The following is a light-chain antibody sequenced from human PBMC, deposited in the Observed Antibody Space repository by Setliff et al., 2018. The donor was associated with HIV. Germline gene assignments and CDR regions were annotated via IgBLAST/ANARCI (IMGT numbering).Light chain of an antibody. J-gene: IGLJ1*01. CDR3: CSYAGSSTYV. CDR2: EVT. CDR1: SSDVGSYNF. Sequence: QSALTQPASVYGSPGQSITISCTGTSSDVGSYNFFSWFQQLPGKAPKLMIYEVTKRPSEVSNRFSGSKSGNTASLTISGLQAEDEADYYCCSYAGSSTYVFGTGTKVTVL. V-gene: IGLV2-23*02.